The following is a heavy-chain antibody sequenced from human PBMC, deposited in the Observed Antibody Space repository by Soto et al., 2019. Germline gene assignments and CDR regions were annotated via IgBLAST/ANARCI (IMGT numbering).Heavy chain of an antibody. Sequence: QVQLQESGPGLVKPSETLSLTCTVSGGSISSYYWSWIRQPPGKGLEWIGYIYYTGSTNYDPSLKSRVTISVETSKNQFSLKLSSVTAADTAVYYCARDGYTVTPNYYYGMDVWGQGTTVTVSS. J-gene: IGHJ6*02. V-gene: IGHV4-59*01. CDR1: GGSISSYY. D-gene: IGHD4-4*01. CDR2: IYYTGST. CDR3: ARDGYTVTPNYYYGMDV.